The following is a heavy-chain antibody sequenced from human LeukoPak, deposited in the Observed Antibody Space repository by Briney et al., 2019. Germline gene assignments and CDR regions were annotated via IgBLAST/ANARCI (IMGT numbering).Heavy chain of an antibody. D-gene: IGHD2-21*02. V-gene: IGHV3-30*18. J-gene: IGHJ4*02. Sequence: GGSLRLSCAASGFTFRTHDMHWVRQAPGKGLEWVAVISHDGGNKYYADSVKGRFTISRDNSKNTLYLQMNSLRAEDTAVYYCAKDHEPYCGGDCFNGDYWGQGTLVTVSS. CDR2: ISHDGGNK. CDR1: GFTFRTHD. CDR3: AKDHEPYCGGDCFNGDY.